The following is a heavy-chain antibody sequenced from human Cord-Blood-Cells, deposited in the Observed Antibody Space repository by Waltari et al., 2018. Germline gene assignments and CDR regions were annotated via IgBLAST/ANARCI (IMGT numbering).Heavy chain of an antibody. J-gene: IGHJ4*02. CDR2: ISTKRIYI. CDR3: ARDRDSSSWFDY. CDR1: GFTFSSYN. Sequence: EVQLVESGGGLVKPGGSVRLSCAASGFTFSSYNMNWICQDPGKGLEWISSISTKRIYIYDSDSMKGRFTISRDNAKNSRYLQMNSLGAEDTAVYYCARDRDSSSWFDYWGQGTLVTVSS. V-gene: IGHV3-21*01. D-gene: IGHD6-13*01.